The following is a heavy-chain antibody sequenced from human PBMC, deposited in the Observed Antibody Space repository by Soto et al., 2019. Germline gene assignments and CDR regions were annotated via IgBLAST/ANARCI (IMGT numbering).Heavy chain of an antibody. D-gene: IGHD1-7*01. V-gene: IGHV3-30*18. J-gene: IGHJ6*02. CDR2: IPHDDGSYK. Sequence: GGSLRLSCAASGFTFSTYGIHWVRQAPGKGLEWVAVIPHDDGSYKYYTESVKGRFTISRDNSKNTVYLEMSSLRTEDTGVYYCAKDKWRELELRGDMDVWGQVPTVTVS. CDR1: GFTFSTYG. CDR3: AKDKWRELELRGDMDV.